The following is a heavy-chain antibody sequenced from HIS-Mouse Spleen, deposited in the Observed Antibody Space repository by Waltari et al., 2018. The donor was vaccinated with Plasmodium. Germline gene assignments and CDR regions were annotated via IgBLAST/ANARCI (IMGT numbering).Heavy chain of an antibody. Sequence: VQLQESGPGLVQPSETLSLTCTVSGGSISMYYWRCLSQPPGKGLEWIAYIYYSGSTNYNPSRKSRVTISVDTSKNQFSLKLSSVTAADTAVFYCARGGYSSSSYYFDYWGQGTLVTVSS. CDR2: IYYSGST. CDR3: ARGGYSSSSYYFDY. D-gene: IGHD6-6*01. J-gene: IGHJ4*02. CDR1: GGSISMYY. V-gene: IGHV4-59*01.